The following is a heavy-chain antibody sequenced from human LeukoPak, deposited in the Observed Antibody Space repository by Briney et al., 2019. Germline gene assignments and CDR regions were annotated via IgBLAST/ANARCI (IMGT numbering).Heavy chain of an antibody. D-gene: IGHD6-13*01. CDR2: IYHSGST. Sequence: SGTLSLTCAVSGGSISSSNWWSWVRQPPGKGLEWIGEIYHSGSTNYNPSLKSRVTISVDKSKNQFSLKLSSVAAGDTAVYYCARAPGIAAAGTHFDFWGQGTLVTVSS. V-gene: IGHV4-4*02. CDR3: ARAPGIAAAGTHFDF. CDR1: GGSISSSNW. J-gene: IGHJ4*02.